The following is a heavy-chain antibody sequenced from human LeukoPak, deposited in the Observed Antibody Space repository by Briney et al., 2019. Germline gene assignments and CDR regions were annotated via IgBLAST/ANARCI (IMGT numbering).Heavy chain of an antibody. CDR2: INHSGST. CDR3: ARGNGGDYDYVWGSYPLPVY. J-gene: IGHJ4*02. Sequence: PSETLSLTCAVYGGSSSGYYWSWIRQPPGKGLEWIGEINHSGSTNYNPSLKSRVTISVDTSKNQFSLKLSSVTAADTAVYYCARGNGGDYDYVWGSYPLPVYWGQGTLVTVSS. CDR1: GGSSSGYY. D-gene: IGHD3-16*02. V-gene: IGHV4-34*01.